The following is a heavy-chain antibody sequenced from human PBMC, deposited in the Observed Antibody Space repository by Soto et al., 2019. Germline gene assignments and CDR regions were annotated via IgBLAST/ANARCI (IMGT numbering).Heavy chain of an antibody. CDR2: IFYSGST. J-gene: IGHJ5*01. D-gene: IGHD3-10*02. Sequence: QVQLQESGPGLVKPSETLSLTCTVSGGSISSYYWSWIRQPPGKGLEWIGFIFYSGSTSYNPSLKSRVTISIDTSEYQFSLKLTAADTAVYYCASMIGDPVLSFDSWGQGTLVAVSS. CDR1: GGSISSYY. V-gene: IGHV4-59*01. CDR3: ASMIGDPVLSFDS.